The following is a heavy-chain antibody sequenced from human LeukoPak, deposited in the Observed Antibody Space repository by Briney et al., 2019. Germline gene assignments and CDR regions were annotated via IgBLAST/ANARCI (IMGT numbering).Heavy chain of an antibody. CDR2: INHSGST. J-gene: IGHJ4*02. V-gene: IGHV4-34*01. CDR3: ARVYYDSSGYYSCFDY. Sequence: IPSETLSLTCAVYGGSFSGYYWSWIRQPPGKGLEWIGEINHSGSTNYNPSLKSRVTISVDTSKNQFSLKLSSVTAADTAVYYCARVYYDSSGYYSCFDYWGQGTLVTVSS. D-gene: IGHD3-22*01. CDR1: GGSFSGYY.